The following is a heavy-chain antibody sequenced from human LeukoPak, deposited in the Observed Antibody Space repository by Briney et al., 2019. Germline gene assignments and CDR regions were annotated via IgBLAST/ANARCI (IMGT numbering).Heavy chain of an antibody. Sequence: ASVKVFCRAAGYTFTGYYMHWVRQAPGQGLEGMGWINPNSGVTNYAQKFLGRDTMTRDTSISTAYMELTRLRPDDTAVYYCARDWVFGDNSCGQGTLVTVSS. CDR1: GYTFTGYY. D-gene: IGHD3-10*01. V-gene: IGHV1-2*02. CDR3: ARDWVFGDNS. J-gene: IGHJ4*02. CDR2: INPNSGVT.